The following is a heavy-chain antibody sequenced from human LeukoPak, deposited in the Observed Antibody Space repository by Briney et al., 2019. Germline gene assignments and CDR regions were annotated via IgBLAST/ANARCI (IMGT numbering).Heavy chain of an antibody. J-gene: IGHJ4*02. D-gene: IGHD3-10*01. CDR3: ARPRSGGYFDY. CDR1: GGSFSGYY. CDR2: INHSGST. Sequence: SETLSLTCAVYGGSFSGYYWNWIRQPPGKGLEWIGEINHSGSTNYNPSLKSRVTISVDTSKNQFSLKLSSVTAADTAVYYCARPRSGGYFDYWGQGTLVTVSS. V-gene: IGHV4-34*01.